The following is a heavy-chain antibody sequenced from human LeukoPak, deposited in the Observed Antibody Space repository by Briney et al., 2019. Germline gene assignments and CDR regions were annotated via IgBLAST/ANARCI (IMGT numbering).Heavy chain of an antibody. V-gene: IGHV1-69*04. CDR2: IIPILGIA. CDR1: GGTFSSYA. CDR3: ARDPPYYGSGSYSVY. D-gene: IGHD3-10*01. J-gene: IGHJ4*02. Sequence: PRASVKVSCKASGGTFSSYAISWVRQAPGQGLEWMGRIIPILGIANYAQKFQGRVTITADKSTSTAYMELSSLRSEDTAVYYCARDPPYYGSGSYSVYWGQGTLVTVSS.